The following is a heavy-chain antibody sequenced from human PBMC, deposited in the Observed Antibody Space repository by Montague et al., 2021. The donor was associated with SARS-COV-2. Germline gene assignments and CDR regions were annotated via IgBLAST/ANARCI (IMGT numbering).Heavy chain of an antibody. V-gene: IGHV4-61*02. CDR1: GASITIGNYY. Sequence: TLSLTCTVSGASITIGNYYWNWIRQPAGTGLEWIGRIYTSGRTDYNPSLKSRLTISFNTSKNEFSLRLNSLTAADTAVYYCARDFPTGRYYFDFWGQGALVIVSS. J-gene: IGHJ4*02. D-gene: IGHD3-10*01. CDR3: ARDFPTGRYYFDF. CDR2: IYTSGRT.